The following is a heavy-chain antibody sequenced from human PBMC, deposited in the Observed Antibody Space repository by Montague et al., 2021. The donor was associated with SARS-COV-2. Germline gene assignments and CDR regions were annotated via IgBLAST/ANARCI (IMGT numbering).Heavy chain of an antibody. D-gene: IGHD6-19*01. CDR1: GGSISSSSYY. Sequence: SETLSLTCTVSGGSISSSSYYWGWIRQPPGKGLEWIGSIYYSGSTYYNPSLKSRVTISVDKSKNQFSLKLSSVTAADTAVYYCARWDSSGWFGRSYYGMDVWGQGTTVTVSS. V-gene: IGHV4-39*07. J-gene: IGHJ6*02. CDR3: ARWDSSGWFGRSYYGMDV. CDR2: IYYSGST.